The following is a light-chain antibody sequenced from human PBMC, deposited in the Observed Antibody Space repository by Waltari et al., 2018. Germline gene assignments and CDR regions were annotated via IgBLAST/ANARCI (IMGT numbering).Light chain of an antibody. Sequence: QTVVPQEPSLSVSPGWTVTLTCALSSGSISSTSSACWYQQTPGHGPRLVLYKINSRYAGVPDRFAGSVLGNKVALTFTGGRSDDEFDYYCMFYKGGGIGVFGGGTKLTVL. V-gene: IGLV8-61*01. CDR3: MFYKGGGIGV. J-gene: IGLJ3*02. CDR2: KIN. CDR1: SGSISSTSS.